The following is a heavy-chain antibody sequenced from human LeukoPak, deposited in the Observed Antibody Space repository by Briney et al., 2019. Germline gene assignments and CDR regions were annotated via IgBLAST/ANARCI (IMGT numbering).Heavy chain of an antibody. CDR1: GGSFSGYY. CDR2: INHRGVT. CDR3: ARINAASSGWPGEHYYIMDV. Sequence: SETLSLTCAVYGGSFSGYYWSWIRQPPGKWLEWVGEINHRGVTNYSPLLKSRVTISMDTSKNQFSLKLNSVTAADTAAYYCARINAASSGWPGEHYYIMDVWGQGTPVTVSS. J-gene: IGHJ6*02. D-gene: IGHD6-19*01. V-gene: IGHV4-34*01.